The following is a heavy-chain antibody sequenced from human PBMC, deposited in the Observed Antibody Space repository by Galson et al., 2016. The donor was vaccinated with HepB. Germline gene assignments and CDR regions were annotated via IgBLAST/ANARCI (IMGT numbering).Heavy chain of an antibody. CDR3: ARREMATAFDFDL. Sequence: QSGAEVKKPGESLKISCKGSGYSFSNYWIGWVRQMPGKGLEWMGIIYPGDSDTKYSPSFQGQVTISADKSISTAFLRWSSLKATDTAMYYCARREMATAFDFDLWGRGTLVTVSS. CDR1: GYSFSNYW. D-gene: IGHD5-24*01. J-gene: IGHJ2*01. CDR2: IYPGDSDT. V-gene: IGHV5-51*01.